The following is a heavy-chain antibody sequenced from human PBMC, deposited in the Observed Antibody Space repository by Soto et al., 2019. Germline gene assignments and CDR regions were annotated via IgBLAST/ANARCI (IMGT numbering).Heavy chain of an antibody. CDR2: ISGSAGST. D-gene: IGHD2-8*01. Sequence: EVQLLESGGGFIHPGGSLRLSCAASGFSFSSFAMNWVRQAPGKGLEWVSIISGSAGSTFYADSVKGRFTISRDNSKSTLYLQINSLRAEYTAVYSCAKTRGAMIYAISVYGMDVWGQGTTVTVSS. CDR3: AKTRGAMIYAISVYGMDV. V-gene: IGHV3-23*01. CDR1: GFSFSSFA. J-gene: IGHJ6*02.